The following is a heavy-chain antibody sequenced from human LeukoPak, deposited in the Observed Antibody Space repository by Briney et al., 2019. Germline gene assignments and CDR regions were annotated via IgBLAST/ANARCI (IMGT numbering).Heavy chain of an antibody. V-gene: IGHV4-30-4*08. CDR1: GGSISSGDNY. J-gene: IGHJ5*02. CDR2: IYYSGST. D-gene: IGHD3-16*01. Sequence: SQTLSLTCTVSGGSISSGDNYWSWIRQPPGKGLEWIGYIYYSGSTYYNPSLKSRVTISVDTSKNQFSLKLSSVTAADTAVYYCARALPLGNWFDPWGQGTLVTVSS. CDR3: ARALPLGNWFDP.